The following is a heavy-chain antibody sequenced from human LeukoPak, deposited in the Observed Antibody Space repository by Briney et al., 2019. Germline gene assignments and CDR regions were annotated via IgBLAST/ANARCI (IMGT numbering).Heavy chain of an antibody. Sequence: PGGSLRLSCAASGFTFSSYWMSWVRQAPGKGLEWVSSISSSSSYIYYADSVKGRFTISRDNAKNSLYLQMNSLRAEDTAVYYCARVGTGRTHYFDYWGQGTLVTVSS. V-gene: IGHV3-21*01. CDR3: ARVGTGRTHYFDY. CDR2: ISSSSSYI. D-gene: IGHD3/OR15-3a*01. CDR1: GFTFSSYW. J-gene: IGHJ4*02.